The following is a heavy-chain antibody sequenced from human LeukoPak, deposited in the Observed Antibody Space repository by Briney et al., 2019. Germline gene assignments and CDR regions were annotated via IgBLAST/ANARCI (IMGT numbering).Heavy chain of an antibody. V-gene: IGHV3-7*01. CDR2: IKQDGSEK. Sequence: GALRLSCAASGFTFSSYWMSWVRQAPGKGLEWVANIKQDGSEKYYVDSVKGRFTISRDNAKNSLYLQMNSLRAEDTAVYYCAFSSWYLNFDYWGQGTLVTVSS. CDR1: GFTFSSYW. CDR3: AFSSWYLNFDY. D-gene: IGHD6-13*01. J-gene: IGHJ4*02.